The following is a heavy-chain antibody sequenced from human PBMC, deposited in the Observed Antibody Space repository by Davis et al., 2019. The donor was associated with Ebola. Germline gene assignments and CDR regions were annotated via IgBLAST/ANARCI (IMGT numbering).Heavy chain of an antibody. D-gene: IGHD2-2*01. CDR3: ARRWGWGYCSSTSCYHQYAFDI. CDR2: IIPIFGTA. Sequence: SVKVSCKASGGTFSSYAISWVRQAPGQGLEWMGGIIPIFGTANYAQKFQGRVTITADESTSTAYMELSSLRSEDTAVYYCARRWGWGYCSSTSCYHQYAFDIWGQGTMVTVSS. J-gene: IGHJ3*02. CDR1: GGTFSSYA. V-gene: IGHV1-69*13.